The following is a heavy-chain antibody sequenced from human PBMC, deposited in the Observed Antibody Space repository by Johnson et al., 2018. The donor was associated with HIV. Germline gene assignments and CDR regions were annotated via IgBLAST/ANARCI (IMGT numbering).Heavy chain of an antibody. V-gene: IGHV3-9*01. CDR2: ISWNSGSI. CDR3: VSVAGLFAPFDI. D-gene: IGHD6-19*01. J-gene: IGHJ3*02. Sequence: VQLVESGGGLVQPGRSLRLSCVGSGFTFDDYAMHWVRQAPGKGLEWVSGISWNSGSIGYADSVKGRFTISRDNSKNTLYLQMNSLRAEDTAVYYVVSVAGLFAPFDIWGQGTMVTVSS. CDR1: GFTFDDYA.